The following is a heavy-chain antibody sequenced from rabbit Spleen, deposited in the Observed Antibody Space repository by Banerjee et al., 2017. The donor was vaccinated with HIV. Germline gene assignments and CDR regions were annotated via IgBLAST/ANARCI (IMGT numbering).Heavy chain of an antibody. Sequence: QLTETGGGLVQPGGSLTLSCKASGIDFTKYYITWVRQAPGKGLEWIGIIYGAKGSTDYASWVNGRFTISSDNAQSTVDLKMTSLTAADTATYFCTRDDGSGHYIDGYFNLWGPGTLVTVS. D-gene: IGHD1-1*01. CDR1: GIDFTKYY. V-gene: IGHV1S7*01. CDR2: IYGAKGST. CDR3: TRDDGSGHYIDGYFNL. J-gene: IGHJ4*01.